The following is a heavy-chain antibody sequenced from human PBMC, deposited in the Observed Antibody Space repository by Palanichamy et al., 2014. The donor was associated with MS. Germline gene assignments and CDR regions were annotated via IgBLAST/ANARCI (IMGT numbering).Heavy chain of an antibody. CDR2: LNSDGSST. CDR1: GFTFSSYW. D-gene: IGHD1-26*01. CDR3: ARDHAGNYYGPFDI. J-gene: IGHJ3*02. V-gene: IGHV3-74*01. Sequence: EVQLVESGGGLVQPGGSLRLSCAASGFTFSSYWMHWVRQVPGKGLVWLSRLNSDGSSTSYADSVKGRFTISRDNAKNTLYLQMNSLRAEDTAVYYCARDHAGNYYGPFDIWGQGTMVTVSS.